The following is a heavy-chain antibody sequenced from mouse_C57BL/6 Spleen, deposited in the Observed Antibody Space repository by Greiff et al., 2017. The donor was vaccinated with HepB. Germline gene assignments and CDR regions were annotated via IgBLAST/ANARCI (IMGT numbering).Heavy chain of an antibody. D-gene: IGHD1-1*01. CDR2: ISSGGSYT. Sequence: EVQVVESGGDLVKPGGSLKLSCAASGFTFSSYGMSWVRQTPDKRLEWVATISSGGSYTYYPDSVKGRFTISRDNAKNTLYLQMSSLKSEDTAMYYGARHEDYYGSDYFDYWGQGTTLTVSS. CDR1: GFTFSSYG. J-gene: IGHJ2*01. CDR3: ARHEDYYGSDYFDY. V-gene: IGHV5-6*01.